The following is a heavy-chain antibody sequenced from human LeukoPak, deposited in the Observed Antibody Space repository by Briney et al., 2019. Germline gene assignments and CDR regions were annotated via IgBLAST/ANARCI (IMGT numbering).Heavy chain of an antibody. Sequence: SETLSLTCTVSGGSINSGGYYWSCIRQHPGKGLEWIGYIYYSGSTYYNPSLNSRVTISVDTSKNQFSLKLSSVTAADTAVYYCARVSTGWFDPWGQGTLVTVSS. J-gene: IGHJ5*02. V-gene: IGHV4-31*03. D-gene: IGHD5/OR15-5a*01. CDR1: GGSINSGGYY. CDR2: IYYSGST. CDR3: ARVSTGWFDP.